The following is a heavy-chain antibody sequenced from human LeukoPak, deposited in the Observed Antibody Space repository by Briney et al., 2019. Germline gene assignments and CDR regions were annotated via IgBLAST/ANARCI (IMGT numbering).Heavy chain of an antibody. CDR1: GYTFTGYY. V-gene: IGHV1-2*02. D-gene: IGHD1-20*01. CDR2: INPNSGGT. J-gene: IGHJ4*02. CDR3: ATQNNSYFDY. Sequence: GASVKVSCKASGYTFTGYYMHWVRQAPGQGLEWMGWINPNSGGTKFAQKFQGRVTMTRDTSISTAYMEVSRLRSDDTAVYYCATQNNSYFDYWGQGTLVTVSS.